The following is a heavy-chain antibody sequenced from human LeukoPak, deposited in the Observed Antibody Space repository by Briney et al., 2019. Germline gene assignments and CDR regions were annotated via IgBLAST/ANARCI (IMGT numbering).Heavy chain of an antibody. CDR3: ARQNYYDSSGYSWAFDI. J-gene: IGHJ3*02. V-gene: IGHV1-18*01. CDR2: ISAYDGYT. Sequence: ASVKVSCKASGYIFTKYGFTWVRQAPGQGLEWMGWISAYDGYTNHAQKFQGRVTMTTDVSTSTAYMELRSLRSDDTAVYYCARQNYYDSSGYSWAFDIWGQGTMVTVSS. D-gene: IGHD3-22*01. CDR1: GYIFTKYG.